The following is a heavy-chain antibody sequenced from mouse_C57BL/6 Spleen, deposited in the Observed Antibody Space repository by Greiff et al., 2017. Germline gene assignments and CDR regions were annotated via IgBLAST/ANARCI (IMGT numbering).Heavy chain of an antibody. CDR3: ARWGYYGSSRDY. J-gene: IGHJ2*01. CDR1: GYTFTSYW. V-gene: IGHV1-64*01. D-gene: IGHD1-1*01. CDR2: IHPNSGST. Sequence: VQLQQSGAELVKPGASVKLSCKASGYTFTSYWMHWVKQRPGQGLEWIGMIHPNSGSTNYNEKFKSKATLTVDKSSSTAYMQLSRLTSEDSAVYYCARWGYYGSSRDYWGQGTTLTVSS.